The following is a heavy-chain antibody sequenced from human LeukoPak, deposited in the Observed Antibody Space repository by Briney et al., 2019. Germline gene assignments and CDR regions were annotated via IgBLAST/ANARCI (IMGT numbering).Heavy chain of an antibody. V-gene: IGHV3-9*03. J-gene: IGHJ2*01. CDR2: ISWNGGTV. Sequence: PGRSLRLSCAASGFNFNDYAMHWVRQAPGKGLEWVSGISWNGGTVAYADSVKGRFIISRDNSKKSLYLQMNSLRAEDMALYYCAKASADWYFDLWGRGTLVTVSS. D-gene: IGHD2-2*01. CDR1: GFNFNDYA. CDR3: AKASADWYFDL.